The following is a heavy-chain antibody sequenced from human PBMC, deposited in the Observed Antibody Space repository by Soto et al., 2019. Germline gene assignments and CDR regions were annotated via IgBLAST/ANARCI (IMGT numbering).Heavy chain of an antibody. CDR2: IYYSGST. Sequence: QVQLQESGPGLVKPSQTLSLTCTVSCDSISSNGYYWSWSRQHPGKGLEWIGYIYYSGSTYFNPALNSRVTISLDTYKKQFPLKLSSVPAAGTAVYYCASDQRWPNQFYGMDVWGQGTTVTVSS. D-gene: IGHD6-19*01. V-gene: IGHV4-31*03. J-gene: IGHJ6*02. CDR1: CDSISSNGYY. CDR3: ASDQRWPNQFYGMDV.